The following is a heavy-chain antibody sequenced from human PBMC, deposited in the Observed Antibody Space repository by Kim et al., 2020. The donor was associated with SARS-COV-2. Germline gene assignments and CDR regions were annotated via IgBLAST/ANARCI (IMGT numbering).Heavy chain of an antibody. J-gene: IGHJ4*02. D-gene: IGHD4-17*01. CDR3: ASHNTDYGGIFFDY. V-gene: IGHV4-4*02. Sequence: NPSLKSRVTISVDKSKNQFSLKLSSVTAADTAVYYCASHNTDYGGIFFDYWGQGTLVTVSS.